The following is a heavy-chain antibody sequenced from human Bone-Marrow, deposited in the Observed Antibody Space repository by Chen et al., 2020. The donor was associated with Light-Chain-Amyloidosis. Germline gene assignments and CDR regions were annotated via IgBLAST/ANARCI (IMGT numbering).Heavy chain of an antibody. CDR3: ARDRPYCSSTSCPRSAFDI. D-gene: IGHD2-2*01. CDR2: IIPIFGTA. V-gene: IGHV1-69*12. Sequence: QVQLVQSGAEVKKPGSSVKVSCKASGGTFSSYAISWVRQAPGQGLEWMGGIIPIFGTANYAQKFQGRVTSTADESTSTAYMELSSLRSEDTAVYYCARDRPYCSSTSCPRSAFDIWGQGTMVTVSS. CDR1: GGTFSSYA. J-gene: IGHJ3*02.